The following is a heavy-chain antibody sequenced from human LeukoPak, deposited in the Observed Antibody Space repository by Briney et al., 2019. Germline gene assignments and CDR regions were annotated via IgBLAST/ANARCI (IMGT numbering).Heavy chain of an antibody. CDR1: GFTFSSYA. J-gene: IGHJ5*02. CDR2: ISGSGGST. CDR3: AKANHYYGSGSYYH. Sequence: PGGSLRLSCAASGFTFSSYAMSWVRQAPGKGLEWVSAISGSGGSTYYADSVKGRFTISRDNSKNTLYLQMNSLRAEDTAVYYCAKANHYYGSGSYYHWGQGTLVTVSS. D-gene: IGHD3-10*01. V-gene: IGHV3-23*01.